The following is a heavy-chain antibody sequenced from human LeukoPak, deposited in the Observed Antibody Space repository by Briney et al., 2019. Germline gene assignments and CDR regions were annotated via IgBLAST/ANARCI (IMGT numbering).Heavy chain of an antibody. CDR2: INSDGSST. V-gene: IGHV3-74*01. CDR3: ARAWGRDGLDAFDI. CDR1: GFTFSSYW. J-gene: IGHJ3*02. Sequence: TGGSLRLSCAASGFTFSSYWMHWVRQAPGKGLVWVSRINSDGSSTSYADSVKGRFTISRDNAKNTLYLQMNSLRAEDTAVYYCARAWGRDGLDAFDIWGQGTMVTVSS. D-gene: IGHD5-24*01.